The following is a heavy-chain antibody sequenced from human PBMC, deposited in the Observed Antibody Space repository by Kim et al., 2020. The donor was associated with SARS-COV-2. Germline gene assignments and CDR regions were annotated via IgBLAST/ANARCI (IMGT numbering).Heavy chain of an antibody. V-gene: IGHV1-69*04. D-gene: IGHD2-21*01. CDR1: GGTFSSYA. CDR3: ARDPYCGGDCQKWGYYYYYMDV. Sequence: SVKVSCKASGGTFSSYAISWVRQAPGQGLEWMGRIIPILGIANYAQKFQGRVTITADKSTSTAYMELSSLRSEDTAVYYCARDPYCGGDCQKWGYYYYYMDVWGKGTTVTVSS. J-gene: IGHJ6*03. CDR2: IIPILGIA.